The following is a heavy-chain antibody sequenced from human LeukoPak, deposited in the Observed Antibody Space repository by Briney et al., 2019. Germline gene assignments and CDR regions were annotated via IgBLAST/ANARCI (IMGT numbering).Heavy chain of an antibody. D-gene: IGHD6-13*01. Sequence: SETLSLTCTVSGGSISSHYWSWIRQPPGKGLEWIGYIYYSGSTNYNPSLKRRVTISVDTSKNQFSLKLSSVTAADTAVDYCARGFESRSRWDPNLVDPWFRGTVVSVS. J-gene: IGHJ5*02. CDR1: GGSISSHY. V-gene: IGHV4-59*11. CDR3: ARGFESRSRWDPNLVDP. CDR2: IYYSGST.